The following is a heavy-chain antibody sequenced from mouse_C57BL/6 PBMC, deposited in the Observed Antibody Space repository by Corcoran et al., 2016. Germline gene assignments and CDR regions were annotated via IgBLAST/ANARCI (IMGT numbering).Heavy chain of an antibody. CDR2: INPNNGGT. CDR3: ARSQTAQAYYFDY. CDR1: GYTFTDYN. Sequence: EVQLQQSGPELVKPGASVKIPCKASGYTFTDYNMDWVKQSHGKSLEWIGDINPNNGGTIYNQKFKGKATLTVDKSSSTAYMELRSLTSEDTAVYYCARSQTAQAYYFDYWGQGTTLTVSS. D-gene: IGHD3-2*02. J-gene: IGHJ2*01. V-gene: IGHV1-18*01.